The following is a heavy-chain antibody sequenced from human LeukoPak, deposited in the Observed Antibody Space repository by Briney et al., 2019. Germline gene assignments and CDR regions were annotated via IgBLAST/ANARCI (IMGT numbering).Heavy chain of an antibody. V-gene: IGHV3-53*01. CDR1: GFTVSSNY. CDR3: ARGYSSGWYSNH. CDR2: RYSGGTT. D-gene: IGHD6-19*01. J-gene: IGHJ5*02. Sequence: GGSLRLSCAASGFTVSSNYMSWVRQAPGKGLEWVSIRYSGGTTYYADSVKGRFTISRDNSKNTLYLQMNSLRAEDTAVYYCARGYSSGWYSNHWGQGTLVTVSS.